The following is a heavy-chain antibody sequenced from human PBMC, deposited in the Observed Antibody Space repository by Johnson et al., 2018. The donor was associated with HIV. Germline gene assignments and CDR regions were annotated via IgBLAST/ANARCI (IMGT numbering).Heavy chain of an antibody. D-gene: IGHD3-22*01. CDR3: AKDISDSSGYSGAFDI. CDR2: IYSGGST. CDR1: GFTVSSNY. Sequence: VQLVESGGGLVQPGGSLRLYCAASGFTVSSNYMSWVRQAPGKGLEWVSVIYSGGSTYYTDSVKGRFTISRDDSKNTLYLQMNSLRAEDTAFYYCAKDISDSSGYSGAFDIWGQGTMVTVSS. J-gene: IGHJ3*02. V-gene: IGHV3-53*04.